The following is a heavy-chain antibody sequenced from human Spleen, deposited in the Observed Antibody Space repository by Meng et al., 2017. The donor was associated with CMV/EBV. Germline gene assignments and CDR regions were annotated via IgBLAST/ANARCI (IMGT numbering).Heavy chain of an antibody. Sequence: ASVQVSCKASGYTFTGYYMHWVRQAPGQGLEWMGWINPNSGGTNYAQKFQGRVTMTRDTSITTAYMELSRLRSDDTAVYYCATSRGLGAFDIWGQGTMVTVSS. J-gene: IGHJ3*02. CDR2: INPNSGGT. CDR3: ATSRGLGAFDI. V-gene: IGHV1-2*02. D-gene: IGHD3-10*01. CDR1: GYTFTGYY.